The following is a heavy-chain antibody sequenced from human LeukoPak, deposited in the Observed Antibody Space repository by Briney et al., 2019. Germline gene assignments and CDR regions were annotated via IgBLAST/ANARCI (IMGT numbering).Heavy chain of an antibody. CDR1: GFTFSRYG. D-gene: IGHD4-23*01. V-gene: IGHV3-33*01. Sequence: GGSLRLSCAASGFTFSRYGMHWVRRAPGKGLEWVAVIWFDGSNKYYADSVKGRFTISRDNSKNTLFLQINSLRAEDTAMYYCARDRETYGANSPFDYWGRGTLVTVSS. CDR3: ARDRETYGANSPFDY. J-gene: IGHJ4*02. CDR2: IWFDGSNK.